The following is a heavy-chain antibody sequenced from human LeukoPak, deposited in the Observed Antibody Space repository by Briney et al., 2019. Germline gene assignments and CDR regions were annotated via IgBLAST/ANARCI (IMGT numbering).Heavy chain of an antibody. J-gene: IGHJ4*02. Sequence: GASVKVSCKASGYTFTGYYMHWVRQAPGQGLEWMGWINPNSGGTNYAQKFQGRVTMTRDTSISTAYMELSRLRSDDTAVYYCARETGELPYYSDYWGQGTLVTVSS. CDR3: ARETGELPYYSDY. V-gene: IGHV1-2*02. D-gene: IGHD3-10*01. CDR1: GYTFTGYY. CDR2: INPNSGGT.